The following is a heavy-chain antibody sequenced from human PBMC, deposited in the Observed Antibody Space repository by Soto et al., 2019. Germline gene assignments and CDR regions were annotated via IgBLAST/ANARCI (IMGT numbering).Heavy chain of an antibody. CDR1: GGTFSSYT. CDR3: AREKIAGLLDPL. V-gene: IGHV1-69*08. Sequence: QVQLVQSGAEVKKPGSSVKVSCKASGGTFSSYTIGWRRQAPGHGLEWMGRTIPILGIANYAQMFTGRVTIIADKATSTTYMELSILRSEDTAVYYCAREKIAGLLDPLWRKGTMVTVSS. CDR2: TIPILGIA. J-gene: IGHJ4*02. D-gene: IGHD6-13*01.